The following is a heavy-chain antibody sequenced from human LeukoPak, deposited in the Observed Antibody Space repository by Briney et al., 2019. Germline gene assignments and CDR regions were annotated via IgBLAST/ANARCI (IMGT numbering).Heavy chain of an antibody. V-gene: IGHV1-18*01. Sequence: ASVKVSCKASGYSFTTYGINWVRQAPGQGLEWMAWISAYNGNTNYAQNFQGRVTLTTDTLTTTAYMELRSLRSDDTVVYYCARERGAMVRGVILSDNWGQGTLVTVSS. CDR1: GYSFTTYG. D-gene: IGHD3-10*01. CDR2: ISAYNGNT. CDR3: ARERGAMVRGVILSDN. J-gene: IGHJ4*02.